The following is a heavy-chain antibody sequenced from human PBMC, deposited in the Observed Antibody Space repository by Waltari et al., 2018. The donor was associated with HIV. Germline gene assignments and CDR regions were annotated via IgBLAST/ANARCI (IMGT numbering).Heavy chain of an antibody. CDR1: GGSFSGYY. CDR2: INHSGST. V-gene: IGHV4-34*01. J-gene: IGHJ6*02. CDR3: ARAPVLRFLEWPPRDGMDV. Sequence: QVQLQQWGAGLLKPSETLSLTCAVYGGSFSGYYWSWIRQPPGKGLEWIGEINHSGSTNYNPSLKSRVTISVDTSKNQFSLKLSSVTAADTAVYYCARAPVLRFLEWPPRDGMDVWGQGTTVTVSS. D-gene: IGHD3-3*01.